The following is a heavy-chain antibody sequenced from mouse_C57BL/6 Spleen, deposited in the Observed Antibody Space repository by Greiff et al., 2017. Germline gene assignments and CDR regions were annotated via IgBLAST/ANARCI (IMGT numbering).Heavy chain of an antibody. CDR2: ISSGSSTI. J-gene: IGHJ4*01. CDR1: GFTFSDYG. CDR3: ARVRYGYYAMDY. Sequence: VQLQQSGGGLVKPGGSLKLSCAASGFTFSDYGMHWVRQAPEKGLEWVAYISSGSSTIYYADTVKGRFTISRDNAKNTLFLQMTSLRSEDTAMYYCARVRYGYYAMDYWGQGTSVTVSS. V-gene: IGHV5-17*01. D-gene: IGHD2-10*02.